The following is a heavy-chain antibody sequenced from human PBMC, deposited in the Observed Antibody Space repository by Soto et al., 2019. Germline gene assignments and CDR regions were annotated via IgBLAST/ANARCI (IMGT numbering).Heavy chain of an antibody. V-gene: IGHV1-2*02. CDR2: INPNSGGT. Sequence: GASVKVSCKASGYTFTGYYMHWVRQAPGQGLEWMGWINPNSGGTNYAQKFQGRVTMTRDTSISTAYMELSRLRSDDTAVYYCARTAARRGTLYSFDYWGQGTLVTVSS. CDR3: ARTAARRGTLYSFDY. D-gene: IGHD6-6*01. CDR1: GYTFTGYY. J-gene: IGHJ4*02.